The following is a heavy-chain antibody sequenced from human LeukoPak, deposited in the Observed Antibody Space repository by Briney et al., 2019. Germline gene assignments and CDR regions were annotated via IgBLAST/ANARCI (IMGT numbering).Heavy chain of an antibody. CDR3: AREEYYDDSGYYFRYFDS. CDR2: FLTGGSA. V-gene: IGHV4-61*02. J-gene: IGHJ4*02. CDR1: GGSISSDNYY. Sequence: SQTLSLTCSVSGGSISSDNYYWTWIRQPAGKGLEWIGRFLTGGSANYNPSLKSRVTISVDTSKNQFSLRLNSVTAADTAIYYCAREEYYDDSGYYFRYFDSWGQGTLVTVSS. D-gene: IGHD3-22*01.